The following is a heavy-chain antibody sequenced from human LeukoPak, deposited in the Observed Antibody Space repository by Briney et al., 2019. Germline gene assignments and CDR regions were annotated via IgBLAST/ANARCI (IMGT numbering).Heavy chain of an antibody. J-gene: IGHJ4*02. CDR3: ARTQSQSGSYRYYFGY. Sequence: SETLSLTCAVYGGSFRGYYWSWIRQPPGKGLEWIGYINHSGSTNYNPSLKSRVTISVDTSKNQFSLKLSSVTAADTAVYYCARTQSQSGSYRYYFGYWGQGTLVTVSS. V-gene: IGHV4-34*01. CDR2: INHSGST. D-gene: IGHD1-26*01. CDR1: GGSFRGYY.